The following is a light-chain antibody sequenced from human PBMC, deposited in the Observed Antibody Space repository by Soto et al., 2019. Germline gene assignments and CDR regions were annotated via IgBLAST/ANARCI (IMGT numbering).Light chain of an antibody. V-gene: IGKV3-15*01. Sequence: EILMTQSPATLSVSPGDRATLSCRTSQSVSNNLAWYQQRPGQAPRLLIYGASTRATGIPARFSGSGSGTEFTLTISSLQSEDLAVYYCQQYNDWPPWTFGQGTKVDI. CDR2: GAS. J-gene: IGKJ1*01. CDR3: QQYNDWPPWT. CDR1: QSVSNN.